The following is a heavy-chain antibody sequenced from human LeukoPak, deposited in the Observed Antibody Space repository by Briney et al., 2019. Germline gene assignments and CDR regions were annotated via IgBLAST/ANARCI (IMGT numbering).Heavy chain of an antibody. Sequence: SVKVSCKASGGTFSSYAISWVRQAPGQGLEWMGRIIPILGIANYAQKFQGRVTITADKSTSTAYMELSSLRSEDTAVYYCAGELGPHDYGDYEIDYWGQGTLVTVSS. CDR2: IIPILGIA. CDR1: GGTFSSYA. CDR3: AGELGPHDYGDYEIDY. D-gene: IGHD4-17*01. V-gene: IGHV1-69*04. J-gene: IGHJ4*02.